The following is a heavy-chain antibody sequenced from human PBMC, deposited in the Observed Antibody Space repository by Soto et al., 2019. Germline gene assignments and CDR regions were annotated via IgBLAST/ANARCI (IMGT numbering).Heavy chain of an antibody. CDR3: AKDHSDIVPRPDAPIDY. D-gene: IGHD5-12*01. J-gene: IGHJ4*02. Sequence: GGSLRLSCSASGFTFSSYGMHWVRQAPGKGLEWVAVISYDGSNKHYADSVKGRFTISRDNSRNTLYLQMNSLRAEDTAVFYCAKDHSDIVPRPDAPIDYWGQGTLVTVSS. CDR2: ISYDGSNK. V-gene: IGHV3-30*18. CDR1: GFTFSSYG.